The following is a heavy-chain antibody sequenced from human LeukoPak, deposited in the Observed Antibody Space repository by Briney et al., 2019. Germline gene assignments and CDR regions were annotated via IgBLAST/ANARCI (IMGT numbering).Heavy chain of an antibody. Sequence: GGSLRLSCAASGFTFSSYWMHWVRQAPGKGLVWVSRINSDGSSTSYADSVKGRFTISRDNAKNTLYLQMNSLRAEDTAVYYCAKLPYYYDSSGDRVRDYWGQGTLVTVSS. CDR3: AKLPYYYDSSGDRVRDY. CDR2: INSDGSST. CDR1: GFTFSSYW. J-gene: IGHJ4*02. V-gene: IGHV3-74*01. D-gene: IGHD3-22*01.